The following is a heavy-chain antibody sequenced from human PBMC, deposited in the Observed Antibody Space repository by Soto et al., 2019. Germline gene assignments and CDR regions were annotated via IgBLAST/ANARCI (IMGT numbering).Heavy chain of an antibody. CDR2: IYYTGST. J-gene: IGHJ6*02. V-gene: IGHV4-31*03. D-gene: IGHD6-19*01. Sequence: PSETLSLTCTVSGGSISSGGYYWSWIRQHPGKGLEWIGNIYYTGSTHYDPSLKSRITISPDTSKNQISLKLSSVTAADTAVYYCASSPVTGIYYAMDVWGQGTTVTVSS. CDR1: GGSISSGGYY. CDR3: ASSPVTGIYYAMDV.